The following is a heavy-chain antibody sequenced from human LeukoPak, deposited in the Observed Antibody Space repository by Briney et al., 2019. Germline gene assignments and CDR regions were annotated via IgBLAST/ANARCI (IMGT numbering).Heavy chain of an antibody. CDR2: ISTSSSYI. V-gene: IGHV3-21*01. D-gene: IGHD1-7*01. J-gene: IGHJ4*02. CDR1: GFTFSSYW. Sequence: GGSLRLSCTASGFTFSSYWMSWVRQAPGKGLEWVSSISTSSSYIYYADSVKGRFTISRDNAKNSLYLQMNSLRADDTAVYYCARDRDWNSGFDYWGQGTLVTVSS. CDR3: ARDRDWNSGFDY.